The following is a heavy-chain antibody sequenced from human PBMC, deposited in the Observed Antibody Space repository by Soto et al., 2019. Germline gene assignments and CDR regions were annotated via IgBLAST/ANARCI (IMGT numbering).Heavy chain of an antibody. CDR3: ARPPYGDDNWYFDL. CDR1: GGSIRRNIYY. V-gene: IGHV4-39*01. Sequence: SEALSLTCSVSGGSIRRNIYYWGWIRQAPGKGLEWIATVHYSGSTYYTPSLKNRVTISADTSKNQFSLRLNSVTAADTAVYYCARPPYGDDNWYFDLWGRGTLVTVSS. J-gene: IGHJ2*01. D-gene: IGHD4-17*01. CDR2: VHYSGST.